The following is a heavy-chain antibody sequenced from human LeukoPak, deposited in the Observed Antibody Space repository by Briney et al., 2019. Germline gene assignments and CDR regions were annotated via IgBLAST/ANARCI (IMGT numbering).Heavy chain of an antibody. CDR2: ISYDGSNK. V-gene: IGHV3-30*18. CDR3: AKEGDYDYVWGKPSYFDY. CDR1: GFTFSSYG. D-gene: IGHD3-16*01. J-gene: IGHJ4*02. Sequence: PGGSLRLSCAASGFTFSSYGVHWVRQAPGKGLEWVAVISYDGSNKYYADSVKGRFTISRDNSKNTLYLQMNSLRAEDTAVYYCAKEGDYDYVWGKPSYFDYWGQGTLVTVSS.